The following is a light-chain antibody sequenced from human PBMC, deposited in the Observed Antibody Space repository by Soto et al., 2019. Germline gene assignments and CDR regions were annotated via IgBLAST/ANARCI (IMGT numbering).Light chain of an antibody. V-gene: IGLV2-14*03. CDR1: SSDVGGYNY. Sequence: QSALTQPASVSGSPGQSITISCTGTSSDVGGYNYVSWYQHHPGKAPKLMIYDVSNRPSGVSNRFSGSKSGNTASLTISGLQAEDEADYYCSSHTSRSTLVFGTWTKLTVL. CDR2: DVS. J-gene: IGLJ1*01. CDR3: SSHTSRSTLV.